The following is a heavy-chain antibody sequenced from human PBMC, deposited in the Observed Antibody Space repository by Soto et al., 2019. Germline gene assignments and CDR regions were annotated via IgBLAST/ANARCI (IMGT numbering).Heavy chain of an antibody. CDR1: GYTFTSYG. CDR3: ARDLGFCSGGSCFLFDY. Sequence: ASVKVSCKASGYTFTSYGISWVRQAPGQGLEWMGWISAYNGNTNYAQKLQGRVTMTTDTSTSTAYMELRSLRSDDTAVYYCARDLGFCSGGSCFLFDYWGQGTVVTVSS. D-gene: IGHD2-15*01. V-gene: IGHV1-18*01. CDR2: ISAYNGNT. J-gene: IGHJ4*02.